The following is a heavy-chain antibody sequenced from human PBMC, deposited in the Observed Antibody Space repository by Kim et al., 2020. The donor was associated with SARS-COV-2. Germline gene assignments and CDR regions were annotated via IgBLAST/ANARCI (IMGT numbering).Heavy chain of an antibody. CDR2: TSYDGSDK. D-gene: IGHD2-2*01. CDR3: ARGRSSTSLYYFDY. Sequence: GGSLRLSCAASGFTFSNYAMHWVRQAPGTGLEWVAVTSYDGSDKYYADSVKGRFTISRDNSKNTLYLQMDSLTAEDTAVYYCARGRSSTSLYYFDYWGQGTLVTVSS. J-gene: IGHJ4*02. CDR1: GFTFSNYA. V-gene: IGHV3-30*04.